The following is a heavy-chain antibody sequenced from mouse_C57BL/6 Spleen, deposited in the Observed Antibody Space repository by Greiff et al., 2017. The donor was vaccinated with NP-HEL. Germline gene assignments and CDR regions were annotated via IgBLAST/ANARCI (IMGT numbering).Heavy chain of an antibody. V-gene: IGHV1-5*01. Sequence: ESGTVLARPGASVKMSCKTSGYTFTSYWMHWVKQRPGQGLEWIGAIYPGNSDTSYNQKFKGKAKLTAVTSASTAYMELSSLTNEDSAVYYCTAYYYGSSYKWFAYWGQRTLVTVSA. CDR2: IYPGNSDT. J-gene: IGHJ3*01. CDR1: GYTFTSYW. CDR3: TAYYYGSSYKWFAY. D-gene: IGHD1-1*01.